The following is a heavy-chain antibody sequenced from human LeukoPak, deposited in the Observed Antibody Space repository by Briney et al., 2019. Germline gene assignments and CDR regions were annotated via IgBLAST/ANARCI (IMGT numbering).Heavy chain of an antibody. CDR2: INHSGST. D-gene: IGHD6-13*01. J-gene: IGHJ4*02. Sequence: SETLSLTCAVYGGSFSGYYWSWIRQPPGKGLEWIGEINHSGSTNYNPSLKSRVTISVDTSKNQFSLKLSSVTAADTAVYYCARGGYGYSSSWYFDYWGQGTLVTVSP. V-gene: IGHV4-34*01. CDR3: ARGGYGYSSSWYFDY. CDR1: GGSFSGYY.